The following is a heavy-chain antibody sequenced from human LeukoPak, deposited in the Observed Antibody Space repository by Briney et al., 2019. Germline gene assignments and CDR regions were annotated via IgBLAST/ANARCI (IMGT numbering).Heavy chain of an antibody. CDR2: IKSSSSYI. CDR1: GLTFSSYA. Sequence: VGPLRLSCAASGLTFSSYAMSWVRQAPGKGLEWVSSIKSSSSYIYYADSVKGRFTISTDNAKNSLYLQMNSLRAEDTAVYYCARDQGDYDILTGRYFDYWGQGTLVTVSS. CDR3: ARDQGDYDILTGRYFDY. J-gene: IGHJ4*02. V-gene: IGHV3-21*01. D-gene: IGHD3-9*01.